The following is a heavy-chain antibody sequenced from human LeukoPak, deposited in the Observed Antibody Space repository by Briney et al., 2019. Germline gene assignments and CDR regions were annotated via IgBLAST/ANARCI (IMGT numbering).Heavy chain of an antibody. V-gene: IGHV3-49*04. CDR3: TRAPHPRCSSSGCYLDY. CDR1: GFTFSSYA. D-gene: IGHD2-2*01. Sequence: GGSLRLSCAASGFTFSSYAMSWVRQAPGKGLEWVGFIQAKAYGGATKYAASVNGRFSISRDDSQSIANLQMNDLKTEDTAVYYCTRAPHPRCSSSGCYLDYWGQGTLVTVSS. CDR2: IQAKAYGGAT. J-gene: IGHJ4*02.